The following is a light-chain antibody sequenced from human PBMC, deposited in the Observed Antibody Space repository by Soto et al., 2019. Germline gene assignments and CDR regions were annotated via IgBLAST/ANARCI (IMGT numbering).Light chain of an antibody. CDR1: SSDVGAYNY. J-gene: IGLJ1*01. CDR2: DVS. V-gene: IGLV2-14*01. Sequence: QSVLAQPASVSGSPGQSITISCTGTSSDVGAYNYVSWYQQHPAKVPKLMIYDVSNRPSGVSDRFSGSKSGNTASLTISGLQAEVEADYYCYSYTSSSSYVFGTGTKVT. CDR3: YSYTSSSSYV.